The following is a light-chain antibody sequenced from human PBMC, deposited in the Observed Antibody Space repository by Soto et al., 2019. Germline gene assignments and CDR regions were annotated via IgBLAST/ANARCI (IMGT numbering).Light chain of an antibody. CDR2: DAS. V-gene: IGKV3-11*01. Sequence: EIVLTQSPATLSLSPGERATLSCRASQSLDNYLAWYQHKPGQPPRLLIYDASTMASDIPARFSGSGSGTDFTLTISGLEPEDFAVYYCQQRGRGPSFGGGTKVEIK. CDR3: QQRGRGPS. CDR1: QSLDNY. J-gene: IGKJ4*01.